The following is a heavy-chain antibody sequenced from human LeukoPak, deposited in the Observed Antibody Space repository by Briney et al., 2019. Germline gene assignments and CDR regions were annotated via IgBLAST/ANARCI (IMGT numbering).Heavy chain of an antibody. J-gene: IGHJ4*02. V-gene: IGHV3-7*01. CDR1: GFTFSSYW. CDR3: ARDFSASAALI. Sequence: GGSLRLSCAASGFTFSSYWMSWVRQAPGKGLEWVANIKQDGSQKYYVDSVKGRFTISRDNAKNSLYLQMNSLRAEDTAVYYCARDFSASAALIWGQGTLVTVSS. CDR2: IKQDGSQK. D-gene: IGHD1-26*01.